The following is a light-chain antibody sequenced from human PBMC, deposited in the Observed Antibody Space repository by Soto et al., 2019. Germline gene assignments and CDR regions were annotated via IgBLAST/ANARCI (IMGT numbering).Light chain of an antibody. J-gene: IGKJ3*01. CDR2: SAS. CDR1: QSINTY. V-gene: IGKV1-39*01. Sequence: DIVLTQSPSSLSVSVGDRVTITCRASQSINTYLNWFQQKPGKAPKVLIYSASTLQSGVPSRFSGSGSGTEFTLTISSLQPEDFATYFCQETYSTPLFTFGPGTNVDIK. CDR3: QETYSTPLFT.